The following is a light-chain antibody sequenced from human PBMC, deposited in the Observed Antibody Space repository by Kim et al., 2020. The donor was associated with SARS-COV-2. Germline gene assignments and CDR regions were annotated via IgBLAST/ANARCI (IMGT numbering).Light chain of an antibody. Sequence: GQSVTISCTGTSSDVGGYNYVSWYQQHPGRAPRLLIYEVTKRPSGVPDRFSGSKSGNTASLTVSGLQAEDEADYHCSSYEGSNNLVFGGGTQLTVL. CDR2: EVT. CDR1: SSDVGGYNY. J-gene: IGLJ2*01. V-gene: IGLV2-8*01. CDR3: SSYEGSNNLV.